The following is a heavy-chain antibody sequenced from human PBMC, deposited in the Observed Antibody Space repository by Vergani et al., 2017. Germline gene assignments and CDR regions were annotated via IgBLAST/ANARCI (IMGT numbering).Heavy chain of an antibody. CDR2: ISSSSSYK. V-gene: IGHV3-11*06. Sequence: QVQLVESGGGLVKPGGSLRLSCAASGFTFSDYYMSWIRQAPGKGLEWVSYISSSSSYKNYADSVKGRFTISRDNAKNSLYLQMNSLRAEDTAVYYGAVSSYYDSSGYWGWGQGTLVTVSS. J-gene: IGHJ4*02. D-gene: IGHD3-22*01. CDR1: GFTFSDYY. CDR3: AVSSYYDSSGYWG.